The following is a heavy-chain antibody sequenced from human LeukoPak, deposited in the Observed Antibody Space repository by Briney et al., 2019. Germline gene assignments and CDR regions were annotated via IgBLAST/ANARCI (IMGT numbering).Heavy chain of an antibody. D-gene: IGHD1-14*01. J-gene: IGHJ1*01. CDR2: FDPEDGET. CDR1: GYTLTELS. V-gene: IGHV1-24*01. Sequence: GASVNVSCKVSGYTLTELSMHWVRQAPGKGLEWMGGFDPEDGETIYAQKFQGRVTMTEDTSTDTAYMELSSLRSEDTAVYYCATARPLLRTLWGYFQHWGQGTLVTVSS. CDR3: ATARPLLRTLWGYFQH.